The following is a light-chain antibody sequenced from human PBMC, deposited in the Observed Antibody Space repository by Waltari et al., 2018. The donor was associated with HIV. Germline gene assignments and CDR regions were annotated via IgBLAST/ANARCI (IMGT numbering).Light chain of an antibody. CDR3: QQYNNWPPLT. Sequence: EIMMTPSPATLSVSPGERATLSCRASQSVSSNLAWYQQKPGQAPRLVIYGASTRATGIPARFSGSGSGTEFTLTISSLQSEDFAVYYCQQYNNWPPLTFGGGTKVDIK. CDR1: QSVSSN. CDR2: GAS. J-gene: IGKJ4*01. V-gene: IGKV3-15*01.